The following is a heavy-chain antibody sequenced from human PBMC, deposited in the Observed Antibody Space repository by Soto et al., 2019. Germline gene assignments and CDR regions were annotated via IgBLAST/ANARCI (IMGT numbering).Heavy chain of an antibody. V-gene: IGHV4-59*01. Sequence: SETLSLTCTVSGGSISSYYWSWIRQPPGKGLEWIGYIYYSGSTNYNPSLKSRVTITVDTSKNQFSLKLSSVTAADTAVYNCARTTGRGITIFGVVLSQYFDYWGQGTLVTVSS. CDR2: IYYSGST. J-gene: IGHJ4*02. CDR1: GGSISSYY. CDR3: ARTTGRGITIFGVVLSQYFDY. D-gene: IGHD3-3*01.